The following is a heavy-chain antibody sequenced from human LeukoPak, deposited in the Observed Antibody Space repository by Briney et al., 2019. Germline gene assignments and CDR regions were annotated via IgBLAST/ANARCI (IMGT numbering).Heavy chain of an antibody. CDR2: IIPIFGTA. J-gene: IGHJ6*03. Sequence: ASVKVSCKASGGTFSSYAISWVRQAPGQGLEWMGGIIPIFGTANYAQKFQGRVTITTDESTSTAYMELSSLRSEYTAVYYCARANSQRGYYYYMDVWGKGTTVTVSS. V-gene: IGHV1-69*05. D-gene: IGHD6-25*01. CDR1: GGTFSSYA. CDR3: ARANSQRGYYYYMDV.